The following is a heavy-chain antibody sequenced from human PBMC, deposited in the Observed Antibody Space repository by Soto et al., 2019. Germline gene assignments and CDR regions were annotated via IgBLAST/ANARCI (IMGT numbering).Heavy chain of an antibody. D-gene: IGHD5-12*01. CDR1: GFNFDDYA. V-gene: IGHV3-9*01. Sequence: GGSLRLSCATSGFNFDDYAMHWFRQVPGKGLEWISGRFTISRDNAKNSLYLEMNSLRSEDTALYYCAKDHDEDFGYDLDYFNYWGRGTLVTVSS. CDR3: AKDHDEDFGYDLDYFNY. J-gene: IGHJ4*02.